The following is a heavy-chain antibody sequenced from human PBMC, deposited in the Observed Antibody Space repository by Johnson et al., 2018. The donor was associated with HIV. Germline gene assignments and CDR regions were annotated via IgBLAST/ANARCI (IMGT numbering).Heavy chain of an antibody. CDR3: AKDLDRELLALWAFHT. Sequence: QVQLVESGGGLVKPGGSLTLSCAASGFTFSDYYMSWIRQAPGKGLEWVSYISSSGSTIYYADSVKGRFTISRDNAKNSLYLQMDSLREDDTAVYYCAKDLDRELLALWAFHTWGQGTVVTVSS. CDR2: ISSSGSTI. J-gene: IGHJ3*02. CDR1: GFTFSDYY. V-gene: IGHV3-11*01. D-gene: IGHD2-8*02.